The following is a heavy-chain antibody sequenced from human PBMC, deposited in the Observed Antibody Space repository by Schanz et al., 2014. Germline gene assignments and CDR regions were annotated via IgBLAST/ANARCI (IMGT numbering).Heavy chain of an antibody. CDR2: ISYDGSHK. J-gene: IGHJ4*02. V-gene: IGHV3-30*04. CDR3: ARGPDYGSGSYSSY. D-gene: IGHD3-10*01. Sequence: VQLGESGGGLVQPGGSLRLSCAASGFTFSNFAIHWVRQAPGKGLEWVAVISYDGSHKDYADSVKGRFTISRDNARNSLYLQMNNLRVEDTAVYYCARGPDYGSGSYSSYWGQGTLVTVSS. CDR1: GFTFSNFA.